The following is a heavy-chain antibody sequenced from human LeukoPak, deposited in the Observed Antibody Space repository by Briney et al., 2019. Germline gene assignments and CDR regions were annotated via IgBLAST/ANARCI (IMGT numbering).Heavy chain of an antibody. V-gene: IGHV4-59*01. Sequence: SETLSLTCTVSGGSISSYYWNWIRQPQGKGLEWIGYISYSGSTNYNPSLKSRVTISVDTSKNQFSLKVSSVTAADTAVYYCARRRESAPPYNFDYWGQGTLVTVSS. J-gene: IGHJ4*02. CDR3: ARRRESAPPYNFDY. D-gene: IGHD4-11*01. CDR1: GGSISSYY. CDR2: ISYSGST.